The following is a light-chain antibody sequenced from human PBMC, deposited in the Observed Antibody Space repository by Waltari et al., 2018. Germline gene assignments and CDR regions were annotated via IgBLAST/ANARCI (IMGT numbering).Light chain of an antibody. CDR3: QQSYSTSFT. J-gene: IGKJ3*01. V-gene: IGKV1-17*01. Sequence: DIQMTQSPSSLSASIGDRVTITCRASQDIRNDLGWFQQKPGEAPRRLIYGASTLQTGVPSRFSGSGSGTDFTLTIASLQPEDFATYYCQQSYSTSFTFGPGTKVDLK. CDR2: GAS. CDR1: QDIRND.